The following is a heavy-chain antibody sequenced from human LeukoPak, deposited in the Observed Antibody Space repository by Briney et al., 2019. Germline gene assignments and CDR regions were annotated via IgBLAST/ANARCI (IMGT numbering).Heavy chain of an antibody. CDR2: ISSGGGAI. CDR1: GFTFSNYS. D-gene: IGHD6-19*01. J-gene: IGHJ4*02. CDR3: AKTHGNGWYFDY. Sequence: GGSLRLSCAASGFTFSNYSMNWVRQAPGKGLEWVSYISSGGGAIYYADSVEGRFTVSRDNAKNSLYLQMNSLRDEDTALYSCAKTHGNGWYFDYWGQGNLVTVSS. V-gene: IGHV3-48*02.